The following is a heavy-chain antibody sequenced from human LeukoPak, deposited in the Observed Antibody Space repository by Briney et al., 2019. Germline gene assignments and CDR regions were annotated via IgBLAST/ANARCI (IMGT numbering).Heavy chain of an antibody. J-gene: IGHJ4*02. D-gene: IGHD2-21*01. CDR3: AVAPGDY. CDR1: GYTFTDYY. CDR2: INPNSDYT. Sequence: ASVKVSCKASGYTFTDYYIHWVRQAPGQGLEWMGWINPNSDYTFYAQKFQGRVTLTRDTSISTVYMELTTLTSDDTALYYCAVAPGDYWGQGTLVTVSS. V-gene: IGHV1-2*02.